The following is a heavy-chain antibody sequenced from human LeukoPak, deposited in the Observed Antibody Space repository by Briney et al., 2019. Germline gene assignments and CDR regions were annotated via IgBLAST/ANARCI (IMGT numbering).Heavy chain of an antibody. CDR2: MNPNSGNT. D-gene: IGHD3-9*01. V-gene: IGHV1-8*01. J-gene: IGHJ4*02. Sequence: GASVKVSCKASGYTFTSYDINWVRQATGQGLEWMGWMNPNSGNTGYAQKFQGRVTMTRNTSISTAYMELSSLRSEDTAVYYCAREIVLRYFDWLFQFDYWGQGTLVTVSS. CDR1: GYTFTSYD. CDR3: AREIVLRYFDWLFQFDY.